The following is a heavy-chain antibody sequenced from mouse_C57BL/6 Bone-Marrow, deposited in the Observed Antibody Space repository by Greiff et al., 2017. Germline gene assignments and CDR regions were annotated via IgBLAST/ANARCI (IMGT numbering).Heavy chain of an antibody. V-gene: IGHV1-18*01. J-gene: IGHJ4*01. CDR2: INPNNGGT. CDR1: GYTFTDYN. Sequence: EVQLQESGPELVKPGASVTIPCKASGYTFTDYNMDWVKQSHGKSLEWIGDINPNNGGTIYNQKFKGKATLTVDKSSSTAYMELRSLTSEDTAVYYCARNRDSSGYYAMDYWGQGTSVTVSS. CDR3: ARNRDSSGYYAMDY. D-gene: IGHD3-2*02.